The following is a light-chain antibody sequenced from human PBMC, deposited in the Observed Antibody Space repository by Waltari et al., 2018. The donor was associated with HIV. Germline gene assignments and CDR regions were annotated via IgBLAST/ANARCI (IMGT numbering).Light chain of an antibody. CDR3: RTWGTGIVV. CDR2: LNSDGSH. CDR1: SGHSNYA. V-gene: IGLV4-69*01. J-gene: IGLJ2*01. Sequence: QLVLTQSPSASASLGASVKLTCTLSSGHSNYAIAWHQQQPGKGPRYLMKLNSDGSHFKGAGIPDRVSGSSAGAERYLSISSLQAEDEADYYCRTWGTGIVVFGGGTKLTVL.